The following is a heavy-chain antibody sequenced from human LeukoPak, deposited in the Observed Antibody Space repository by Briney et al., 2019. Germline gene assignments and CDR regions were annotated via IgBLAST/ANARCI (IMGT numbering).Heavy chain of an antibody. Sequence: KPSETLSLTCAVSGGSISSSNWWSWVRQPPGKGLEWIGEIYHSGSTNYNPSLKSRVTISVDTSKNQFSLKLSSVTAADTAVYYCARGSSQYYYDSSGYYIYWGQGTLVTVSS. V-gene: IGHV4-4*02. J-gene: IGHJ4*02. CDR3: ARGSSQYYYDSSGYYIY. D-gene: IGHD3-22*01. CDR2: IYHSGST. CDR1: GGSISSSNW.